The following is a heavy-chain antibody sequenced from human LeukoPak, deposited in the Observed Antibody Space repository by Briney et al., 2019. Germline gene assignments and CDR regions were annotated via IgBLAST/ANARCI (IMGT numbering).Heavy chain of an antibody. V-gene: IGHV1-2*02. J-gene: IGHJ3*02. CDR1: GYSFTGHY. CDR2: INPKSGDT. D-gene: IGHD3-10*01. CDR3: ARNLWFGESSDAFDM. Sequence: ASVKVSCKASGYSFTGHYMHWVRQAPGQGLEWMGWINPKSGDTNYAQKFQGRVTMTRDTSISTAYMDMSSLRSDDTAVYYCARNLWFGESSDAFDMWGQGTMVTVSS.